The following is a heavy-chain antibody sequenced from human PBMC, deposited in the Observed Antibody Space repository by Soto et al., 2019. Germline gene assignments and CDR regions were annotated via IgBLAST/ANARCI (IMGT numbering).Heavy chain of an antibody. CDR1: GFTFSSYS. V-gene: IGHV3-48*01. D-gene: IGHD3-22*01. Sequence: EVQLVESGGDLVQPGGSLRLSCAASGFTFSSYSMNWVRQAPGKGLEWVSYISSNSRTMYYADSVKGRFTISRDNDKHSLYLQMNSLRAEDTAVYYCARDRFYYGSSGYYYFDYWGQGTLVTVSS. J-gene: IGHJ4*02. CDR2: ISSNSRTM. CDR3: ARDRFYYGSSGYYYFDY.